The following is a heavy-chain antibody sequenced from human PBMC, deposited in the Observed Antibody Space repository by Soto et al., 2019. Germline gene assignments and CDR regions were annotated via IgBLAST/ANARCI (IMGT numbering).Heavy chain of an antibody. J-gene: IGHJ5*02. CDR2: IYHSGST. CDR1: GGSLSSGGYS. D-gene: IGHD3-3*01. V-gene: IGHV4-30-2*01. CDR3: ARWYYDRSYNWFDP. Sequence: QVQLQESGSGLVKPSQTLSLTCAVSGGSLSSGGYSWSWIRQPPGKGLEWIGYIYHSGSTYYNPSLKSRVTISVDRSKNQFSLKLNSVTAADTAVYYCARWYYDRSYNWFDPGGQGTLVTVSS.